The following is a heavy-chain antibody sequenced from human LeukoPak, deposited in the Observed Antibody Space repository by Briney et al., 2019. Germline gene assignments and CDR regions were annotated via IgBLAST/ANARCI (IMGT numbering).Heavy chain of an antibody. V-gene: IGHV1-69*04. CDR2: IIPILGIA. CDR1: GGTFSSYA. D-gene: IGHD2-21*02. CDR3: ARDQVLCGGDCYGGYYYYGMDV. Sequence: GASVKVSCKASGGTFSSYAISWVRQAPGQGLEWMGRIIPILGIANYAQKFQGRVTITADKSTSTAYMELSSLRSEDTAVYYCARDQVLCGGDCYGGYYYYGMDVWGQGTTVTVSS. J-gene: IGHJ6*02.